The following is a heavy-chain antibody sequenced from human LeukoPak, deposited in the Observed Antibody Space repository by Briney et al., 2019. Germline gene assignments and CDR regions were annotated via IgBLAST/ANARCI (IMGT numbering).Heavy chain of an antibody. CDR3: AKGSEYSSTPFDY. Sequence: GGSRSLSCAARGFSFSGYPMRGVRGPRGRGLGGASAMSGSGGSTYYADSVRGRFTISRDNSKNTLYLQMNSLRAEDTAVYYCAKGSEYSSTPFDYWGQGTLVTVSS. V-gene: IGHV3-23*01. J-gene: IGHJ4*02. CDR1: GFSFSGYP. CDR2: MSGSGGST. D-gene: IGHD6-6*01.